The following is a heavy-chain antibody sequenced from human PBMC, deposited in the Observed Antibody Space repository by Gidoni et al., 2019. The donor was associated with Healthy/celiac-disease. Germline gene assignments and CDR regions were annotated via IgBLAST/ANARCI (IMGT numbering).Heavy chain of an antibody. Sequence: EVQLVESGGGLVQPGRSLRLSCAASGFTFDDYAMHWVRQAPGKGLEWVSGISWNSGSIGYADSVKGRFTISRDNAKNSLYLQMNSLRAEDTALYYCAKDRSGSYPPYFDYWGQGTLVTVSS. J-gene: IGHJ4*02. D-gene: IGHD1-26*01. CDR3: AKDRSGSYPPYFDY. CDR1: GFTFDDYA. V-gene: IGHV3-9*01. CDR2: ISWNSGSI.